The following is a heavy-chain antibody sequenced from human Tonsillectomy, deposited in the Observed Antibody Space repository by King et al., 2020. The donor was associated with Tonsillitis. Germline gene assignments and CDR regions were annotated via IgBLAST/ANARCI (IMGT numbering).Heavy chain of an antibody. J-gene: IGHJ4*02. D-gene: IGHD3-10*01. CDR2: IKEDGGDK. Sequence: VQLVESGGGLVQPGGSLRLSCAVSGFTFSRYWMSWVRQAPGKGLEWVANIKEDGGDKHIVDSVKGRCTISRDNAKNSLFLQMNSWRAEDTAVYYCATEGGRSGSGYWGQGTLVTVSS. CDR1: GFTFSRYW. V-gene: IGHV3-7*01. CDR3: ATEGGRSGSGY.